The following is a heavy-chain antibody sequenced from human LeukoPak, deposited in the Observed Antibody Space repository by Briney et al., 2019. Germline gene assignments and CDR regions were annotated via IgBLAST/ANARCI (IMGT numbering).Heavy chain of an antibody. CDR1: GFTFSSYG. CDR3: ARDVWYSSGWPSLHYYYGMDV. Sequence: GRSLRLSCAASGFTFSSYGMHWVRQAPGKGLEWVAVIWYDGSNKYYADSVKGRFTISRDNSKNTLYLQMNSLRAEDTAVYYCARDVWYSSGWPSLHYYYGMDVWGQGTTVTVSS. CDR2: IWYDGSNK. J-gene: IGHJ6*02. D-gene: IGHD6-19*01. V-gene: IGHV3-33*01.